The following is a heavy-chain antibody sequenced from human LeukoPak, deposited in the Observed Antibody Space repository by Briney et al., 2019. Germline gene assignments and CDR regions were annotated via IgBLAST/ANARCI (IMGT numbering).Heavy chain of an antibody. CDR3: ARRPFYNLNPATLFDY. V-gene: IGHV4-39*01. CDR2: IYDSWST. Sequence: SETLSLTCTVSGGSISSSSYYWGWIRQPPGKGLEWIGRIYDSWSTYYNPSLKSRATISVDTSKNQFSLKMSSVTAADTALYYCARRPFYNLNPATLFDYWGQGTLVTVSS. J-gene: IGHJ4*02. CDR1: GGSISSSSYY. D-gene: IGHD1-1*01.